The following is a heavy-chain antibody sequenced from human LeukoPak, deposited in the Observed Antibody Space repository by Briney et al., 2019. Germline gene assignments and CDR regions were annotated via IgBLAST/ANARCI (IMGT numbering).Heavy chain of an antibody. V-gene: IGHV4-34*01. CDR1: GGSFSGYY. CDR2: INHSGST. D-gene: IGHD2-15*01. Sequence: PSETLSLTCAVYGGSFSGYYWSWIRQPPGKGLEWIGEINHSGSTNYNPSLNSRVTISVDTSKNQFSLKLSSVTAADTAVYYCARHGSYSLAFWGQGALVTVSS. CDR3: ARHGSYSLAF. J-gene: IGHJ4*02.